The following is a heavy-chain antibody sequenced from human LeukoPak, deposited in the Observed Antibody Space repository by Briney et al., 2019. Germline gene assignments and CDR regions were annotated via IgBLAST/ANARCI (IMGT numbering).Heavy chain of an antibody. Sequence: GGSVRLSCAASGFTFSSYWIHWVRQAPGKGLVWVSRINGDGSSTNYADSVKGRFTISRDNAKNTLYLQMNSLRTEDTAVYYCAREHYSSSCPDYWGQGTLVTVSS. CDR3: AREHYSSSCPDY. D-gene: IGHD6-13*01. J-gene: IGHJ4*02. V-gene: IGHV3-74*01. CDR1: GFTFSSYW. CDR2: INGDGSST.